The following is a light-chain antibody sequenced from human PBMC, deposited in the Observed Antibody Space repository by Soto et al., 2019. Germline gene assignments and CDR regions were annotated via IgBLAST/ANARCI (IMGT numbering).Light chain of an antibody. CDR1: QTISSW. Sequence: IQMTHSPSSLSESVADKFTITWLASQTISSWLAWHQQKPGRAPNFLIYDASTLESGVPSRFSGSGSGTEFTLTITNLQPDDFATFYCQQYSTCPRTFGQGTKVDIK. V-gene: IGKV1-5*01. CDR3: QQYSTCPRT. J-gene: IGKJ1*01. CDR2: DAS.